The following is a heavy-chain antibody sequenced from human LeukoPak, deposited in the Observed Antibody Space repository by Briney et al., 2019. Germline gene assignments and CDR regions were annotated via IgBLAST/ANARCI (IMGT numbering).Heavy chain of an antibody. CDR1: GGSISSNNYY. D-gene: IGHD5-18*01. V-gene: IGHV4-39*07. J-gene: IGHJ5*02. CDR2: VHYSGSS. Sequence: PSETLSLTCTVSGGSISSNNYYWGWIRQPPGKGLEWIGSVHYSGSSYYNPSLKSRVTISVDTSKNQFSLKLSSVTAADTAVYYCARVGYSYGMSRFDPWGQGTLVTVSS. CDR3: ARVGYSYGMSRFDP.